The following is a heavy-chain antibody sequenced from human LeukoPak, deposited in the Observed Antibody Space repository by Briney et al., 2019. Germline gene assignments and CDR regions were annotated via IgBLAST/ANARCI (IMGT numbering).Heavy chain of an antibody. Sequence: GASVKVSCKASGYTFTGYYMHWVRQAPGQGLEWMGRINPNSGGTSYPQKFQGRVTMTRDTSISTAYMELSRLRSDDTAVYYCARGKTMTTVTTWGQGTLVTVSS. V-gene: IGHV1-2*06. CDR1: GYTFTGYY. CDR2: INPNSGGT. D-gene: IGHD4-17*01. CDR3: ARGKTMTTVTT. J-gene: IGHJ5*02.